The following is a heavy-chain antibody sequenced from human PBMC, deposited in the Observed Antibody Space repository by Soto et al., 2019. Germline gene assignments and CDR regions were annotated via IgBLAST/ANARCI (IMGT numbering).Heavy chain of an antibody. D-gene: IGHD3-9*01. CDR2: ISNNGGNK. J-gene: IGHJ4*02. CDR1: GFTFSRHA. CDR3: ARDLSGHYAVDY. V-gene: IGHV3-30-3*01. Sequence: PGGSLRLSCAASGFTFSRHAMAWVRQAPGKGLEWVAFISNNGGNKDYAHSVKGRFTISRDNSKDTLYLQMSSRRTEDTAMYYCARDLSGHYAVDYWGRGTLVTVSS.